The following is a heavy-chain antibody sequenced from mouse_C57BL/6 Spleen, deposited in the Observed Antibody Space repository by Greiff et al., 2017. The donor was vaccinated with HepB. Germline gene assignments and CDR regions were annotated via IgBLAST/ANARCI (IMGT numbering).Heavy chain of an antibody. V-gene: IGHV1-9*01. CDR2: ILPGSGST. CDR3: AREGGYGNYETYYYAMDY. CDR1: GYTFTGYW. J-gene: IGHJ4*01. D-gene: IGHD2-1*01. Sequence: VQLQQSGAELMKPGASVKLSCKATGYTFTGYWIEWVKQRPGHGLEWIGEILPGSGSTNYNEKFKGKATFTADTSSNTAYMQLSSLTTEDSAIYYCAREGGYGNYETYYYAMDYWGQGTSVTVSS.